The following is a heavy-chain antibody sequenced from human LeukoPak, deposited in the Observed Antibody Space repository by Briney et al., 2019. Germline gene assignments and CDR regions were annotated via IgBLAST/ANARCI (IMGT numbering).Heavy chain of an antibody. J-gene: IGHJ5*02. CDR1: GYSISSGYY. D-gene: IGHD1-7*01. CDR3: ARVRKNWNYFSARSNWFDP. V-gene: IGHV4-38-2*01. Sequence: SETLSLTCAVSGYSISSGYYWGWIRQPPGKGLEWIGSIYHSGSTYYNPSLKSRVTISVDTSKNQFSLKLSPVTAADTAVYYCARVRKNWNYFSARSNWFDPWGQGTLVTVSS. CDR2: IYHSGST.